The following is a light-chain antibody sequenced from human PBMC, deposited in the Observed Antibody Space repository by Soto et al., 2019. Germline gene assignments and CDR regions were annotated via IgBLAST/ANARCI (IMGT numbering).Light chain of an antibody. J-gene: IGKJ1*01. CDR3: QQYNSYPWT. V-gene: IGKV1-5*03. Sequence: DIQMTQSPSTLSASVGDRVTITCRASQSISSWLAWYQQKPGETPKLLMYLVSSLASGVPSRFSGSGSGTELTLTISSLQPDDFATYYCQQYNSYPWTFGQGTKVEI. CDR2: LVS. CDR1: QSISSW.